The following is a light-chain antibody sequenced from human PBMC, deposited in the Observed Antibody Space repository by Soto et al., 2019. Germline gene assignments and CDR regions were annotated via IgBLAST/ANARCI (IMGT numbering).Light chain of an antibody. CDR3: QQLNSYPRT. V-gene: IGKV1-9*01. CDR2: AAS. J-gene: IGKJ2*01. CDR1: QGISSS. Sequence: DIQLTQSPSFLSASVGDRVTITCRASQGISSSLAWYQQKPGKAPKLLIYAASTLQSGVPSRCSGSGSATDFTLTISSLQPDDFATYYCQQLNSYPRTFGQGPKLEIK.